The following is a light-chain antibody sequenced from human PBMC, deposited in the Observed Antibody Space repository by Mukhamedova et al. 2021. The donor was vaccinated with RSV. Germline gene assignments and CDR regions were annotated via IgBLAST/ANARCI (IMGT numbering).Light chain of an antibody. V-gene: IGKV1-5*03. J-gene: IGKJ2*01. Sequence: WYQRRVHGKAPKVLIYKASTLESGVPSWFSGSGSGTEFTLTISSLQPDDFATYYCQHCTSYSGTFGQGTKLEI. CDR2: KAS. CDR3: QHCTSYSGT.